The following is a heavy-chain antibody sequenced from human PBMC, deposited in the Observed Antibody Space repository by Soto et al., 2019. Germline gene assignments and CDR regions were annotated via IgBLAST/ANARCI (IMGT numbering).Heavy chain of an antibody. V-gene: IGHV3-30*10. Sequence: WGSLMLSCAASGFTFSTFSMYWFRRAPGKGLEWVPVIPYDRTKTYHSDSVTGRFSISRNNYRNTMYLQMNRLRAEDTAMYYCASHPESIAQIGWFDPWGQGTLVTVSS. CDR3: ASHPESIAQIGWFDP. D-gene: IGHD6-6*01. J-gene: IGHJ5*02. CDR1: GFTFSTFS. CDR2: IPYDRTKT.